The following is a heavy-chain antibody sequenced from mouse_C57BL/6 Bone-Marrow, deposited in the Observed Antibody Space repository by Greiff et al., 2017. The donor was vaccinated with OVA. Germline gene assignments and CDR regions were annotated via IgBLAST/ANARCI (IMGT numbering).Heavy chain of an antibody. CDR1: GYAFSSYW. D-gene: IGHD2-5*01. CDR3: AEAYYSNYWYVDV. V-gene: IGHV1-80*01. J-gene: IGHJ1*03. CDR2: IYPGDGDT. Sequence: VQLQQSGAELVKPGASVKISCKASGYAFSSYWMNWVKQRPGKGLEWIGQIYPGDGDTNYNGKFKGKATLTADKSSSTAYMQLSSLTSEDSAFYFCAEAYYSNYWYVDVWGTGTTVTVSS.